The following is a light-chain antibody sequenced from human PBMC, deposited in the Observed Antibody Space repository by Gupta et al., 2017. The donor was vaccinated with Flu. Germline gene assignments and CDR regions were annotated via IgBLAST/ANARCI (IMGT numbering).Light chain of an antibody. CDR1: QSLLYSNGYNY. CDR2: LGS. Sequence: DIVMTQSPLSLPVTPGEPPSISCRSSQSLLYSNGYNYLDWYLQKPGQSPQLLIYLGSTRASGVPDRFSGSGSGTDFTLKISRVEAEDVGVYYCMQALQTPPTFGQGTKVEIK. V-gene: IGKV2-28*01. J-gene: IGKJ1*01. CDR3: MQALQTPPT.